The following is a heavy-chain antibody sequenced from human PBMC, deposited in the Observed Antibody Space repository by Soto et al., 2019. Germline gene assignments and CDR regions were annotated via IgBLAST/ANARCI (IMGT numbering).Heavy chain of an antibody. CDR2: IYHSGTS. V-gene: IGHV4-4*02. Sequence: QVHLQELGPGLGKPSGTMSLTCAVSGGSITTNWWSWVRQPPGKGLEWIGEIYHSGTSNYNPSLRGPVTISVDKSNNQFSLNLNSVTAADSAIYYCARHIAVPRTRGFDYWGQGNPVSVSS. CDR3: ARHIAVPRTRGFDY. D-gene: IGHD6-19*01. J-gene: IGHJ4*02. CDR1: GGSITTNW.